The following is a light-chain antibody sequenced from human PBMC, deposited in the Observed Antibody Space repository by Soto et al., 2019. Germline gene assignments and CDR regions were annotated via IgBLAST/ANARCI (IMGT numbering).Light chain of an antibody. CDR1: SSNIGAGYD. J-gene: IGLJ2*01. CDR2: SNT. CDR3: QSYDSSLIGSV. Sequence: QSVLTQPPSVSGAPGQRVTISCTGSSSNIGAGYDVHWYQQLPGIAPKLLIYSNTNRPSGVPDRFAGSKSGTSAALAITALQTEDEADYYCQSYDSSLIGSVFGGGTKLTVL. V-gene: IGLV1-40*01.